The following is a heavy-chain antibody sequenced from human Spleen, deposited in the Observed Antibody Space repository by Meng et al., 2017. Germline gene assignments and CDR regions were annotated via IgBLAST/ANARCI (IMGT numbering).Heavy chain of an antibody. CDR1: GYRFSDYW. CDR2: IYPGDSNT. D-gene: IGHD2-15*01. Sequence: GESLKISCKASGYRFSDYWIGWVRQMPGKGLQWMGLIYPGDSNTRYSPSFQGQVIISADKSINTAYLQWSSLKASDTAMYYCARHAGGHCSGSCYHGSDYWGQGTLVTVSS. J-gene: IGHJ4*02. CDR3: ARHAGGHCSGSCYHGSDY. V-gene: IGHV5-51*01.